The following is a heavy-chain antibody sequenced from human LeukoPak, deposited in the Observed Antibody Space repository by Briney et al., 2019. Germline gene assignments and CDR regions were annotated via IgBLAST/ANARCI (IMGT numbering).Heavy chain of an antibody. CDR2: IYPDDSDT. V-gene: IGHV5-51*01. CDR3: ARAMVRGVFPSGWFDP. CDR1: RHSFHSQW. D-gene: IGHD3-10*01. J-gene: IGHJ5*02. Sequence: GESLKISCKGPRHSFHSQWIGWVRQMPGKGLEWMGIIYPDDSDTRYSPSFQGQVTISADKSISTAYLQWSSLKASDTAMYYCARAMVRGVFPSGWFDPWGQGTLVTVSS.